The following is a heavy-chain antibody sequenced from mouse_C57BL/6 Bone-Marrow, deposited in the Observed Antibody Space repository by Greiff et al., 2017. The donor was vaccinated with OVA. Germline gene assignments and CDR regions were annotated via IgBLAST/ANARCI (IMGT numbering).Heavy chain of an antibody. V-gene: IGHV1-15*01. CDR1: GYTFTDYE. D-gene: IGHD1-1*01. Sequence: QVQLQQSGAELVRPGASVTQSCKASGYTFTDYEMHWVKQTPVHGLEWIGAIDPETGGTAYNQKFKGKAILTADKSSSTAYMELRSLTSEDSAVYYCTSYYHDVWGTGTTVTVSS. CDR2: IDPETGGT. CDR3: TSYYHDV. J-gene: IGHJ1*03.